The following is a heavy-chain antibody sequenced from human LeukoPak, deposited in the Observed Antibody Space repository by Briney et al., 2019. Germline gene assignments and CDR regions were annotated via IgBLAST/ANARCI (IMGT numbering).Heavy chain of an antibody. CDR2: ISLSGYT. CDR3: SRESGPCSPFGH. CDR1: VGSINSGNW. Sequence: PSETLSPTCGVSVGSINSGNWWTWVRQPPGQGLEWIGEISLSGYTGFNPSLRSRVTMSLDESKNHLSLNLASVTAADTAVYYCSRESGPCSPFGHWGQGILVTVTS. V-gene: IGHV4/OR15-8*02. D-gene: IGHD1-26*01. J-gene: IGHJ4*02.